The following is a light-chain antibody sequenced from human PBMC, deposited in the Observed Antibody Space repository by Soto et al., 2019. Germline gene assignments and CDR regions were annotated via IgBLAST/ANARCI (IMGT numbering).Light chain of an antibody. V-gene: IGKV1-5*03. CDR2: KAS. CDR3: QHYNTYSEA. J-gene: IGKJ1*01. CDR1: QTISSW. Sequence: DIQMTQSPSTLSGSVGDRVTITCRASQTISSWLAWYQQKPGKAPKLLIYKASTLKSGVTSRFSSSGSGTTFTLTISNLQPADFATYYCQHYNTYSEAFGPGTQVEFK.